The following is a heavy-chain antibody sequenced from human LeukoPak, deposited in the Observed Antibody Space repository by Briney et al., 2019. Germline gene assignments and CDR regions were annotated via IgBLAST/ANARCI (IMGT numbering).Heavy chain of an antibody. CDR3: AFRFYGDSESF. CDR1: GFTFSRDA. CDR2: ISDSGSST. D-gene: IGHD4-17*01. Sequence: PGGSLRLSCAASGFTFSRDAMRSVRQAPGKGLEWVSGISDSGSSTNYADSVKVRFTISRDNSKNTLYLEMICLSAEDTAVYYCAFRFYGDSESFWGQGTLVTVSS. V-gene: IGHV3-23*01. J-gene: IGHJ4*02.